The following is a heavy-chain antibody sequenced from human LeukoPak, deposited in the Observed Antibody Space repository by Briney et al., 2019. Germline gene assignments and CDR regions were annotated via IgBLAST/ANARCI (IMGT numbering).Heavy chain of an antibody. Sequence: PGGSLRLSCAASGFTFCSYAMSWVRQAPGKGVEYVSVISGSGGRTHYRDSVKGRFTISRDNSKNTLYLQMNSLRVEDTAVYYCAKDGTTTITFDYWGQGTLVTVSS. D-gene: IGHD1-1*01. V-gene: IGHV3-23*01. J-gene: IGHJ4*02. CDR3: AKDGTTTITFDY. CDR2: ISGSGGRT. CDR1: GFTFCSYA.